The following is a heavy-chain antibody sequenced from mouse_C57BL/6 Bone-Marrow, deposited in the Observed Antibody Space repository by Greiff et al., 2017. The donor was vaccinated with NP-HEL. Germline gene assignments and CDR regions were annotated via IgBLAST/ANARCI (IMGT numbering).Heavy chain of an antibody. CDR2: ISSGGSYT. V-gene: IGHV5-6*01. Sequence: EVKLMESGGDLVKPGGSLKLSCAASGFTFSSYGMSWVRQTPDKRLEWVATISSGGSYTYYPDSVKGRFTISRDNAKNTLYLQMSSLKSEDTAMYYCARHGDYYGRNYAMDYWGQGTSVTVSS. D-gene: IGHD1-1*01. CDR3: ARHGDYYGRNYAMDY. CDR1: GFTFSSYG. J-gene: IGHJ4*01.